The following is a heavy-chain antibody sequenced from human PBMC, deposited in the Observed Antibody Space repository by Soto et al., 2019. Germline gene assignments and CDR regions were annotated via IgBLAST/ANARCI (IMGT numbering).Heavy chain of an antibody. J-gene: IGHJ5*02. D-gene: IGHD7-27*01. CDR2: ISGDGGNE. CDR1: GFTFINYA. V-gene: IGHV3-30-3*01. Sequence: QEQLVESGGGVVQPGRSLRLSCRVSGFTFINYAMHWVRQAPGKGLEWVALISGDGGNEYYADSVKGRFTISRDNSRNTLYLQMNSLRADDTAVYYCARHLSHLKTGWLDPWGQGTLVTVSS. CDR3: ARHLSHLKTGWLDP.